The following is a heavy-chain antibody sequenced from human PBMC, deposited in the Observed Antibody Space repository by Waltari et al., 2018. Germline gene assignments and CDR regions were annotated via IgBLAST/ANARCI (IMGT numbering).Heavy chain of an antibody. CDR2: IYYSGST. J-gene: IGHJ4*02. V-gene: IGHV4-59*01. D-gene: IGHD1-26*01. CDR1: GGSISSYS. Sequence: QVQLQESGPGLVKPSETLSLTCTVSGGSISSYSWSCIRQHPGKGLEWIGYIYYSGSTNYNPSLKSRVTISVDTSKNQFSLKLSSVTAADTAVYYCASSPGRLYSGSYYVHYWGQGTLVTVSS. CDR3: ASSPGRLYSGSYYVHY.